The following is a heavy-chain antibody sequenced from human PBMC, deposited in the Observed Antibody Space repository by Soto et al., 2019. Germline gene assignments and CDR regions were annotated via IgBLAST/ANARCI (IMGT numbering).Heavy chain of an antibody. CDR1: GFTFSSYG. Sequence: QVQLVESGGGVVQPGRSLRLSCAASGFTFSSYGMHWVRQAPGKGLEWVAVISYDGSNKYYADSVKGRFTISRDNSKNTLYLQMNSLRAEDTAVYYCAKDVVAAGTYYYYYYGMDVWGQGTTVTVSS. CDR3: AKDVVAAGTYYYYYYGMDV. J-gene: IGHJ6*02. V-gene: IGHV3-30*18. D-gene: IGHD6-13*01. CDR2: ISYDGSNK.